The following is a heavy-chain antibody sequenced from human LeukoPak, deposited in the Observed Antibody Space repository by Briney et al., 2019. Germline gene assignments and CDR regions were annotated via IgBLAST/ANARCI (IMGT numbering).Heavy chain of an antibody. CDR3: ARGPTGYSSSWYGHGGYDYYYMDV. D-gene: IGHD6-13*01. Sequence: PGGSLRLSCAASGFTVSSNYMSWVRQAPGKGLEWVSVIYSGGSTYYADSVKGRFTISRDNSKNTLYLQMNSLRAEDTAVYYCARGPTGYSSSWYGHGGYDYYYMDVWGKGTTVTVSS. V-gene: IGHV3-53*01. CDR1: GFTVSSNY. J-gene: IGHJ6*03. CDR2: IYSGGST.